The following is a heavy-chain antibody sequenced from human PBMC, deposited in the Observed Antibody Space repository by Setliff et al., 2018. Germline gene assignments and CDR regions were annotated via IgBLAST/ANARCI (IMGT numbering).Heavy chain of an antibody. V-gene: IGHV1-69*13. Sequence: SVKVSCKASGGTFSSYVISWVREAPGQGLEWXGGIXXXXXXXXXXKFXXXVTITADESASTAYMELSSPGSEDTAVYYCAGGQPLVRKYYYYMDVWGKGTTGTVS. CDR2: IXXXXXX. CDR3: AGGQPLVRKYYYYMDV. CDR1: GGTFSSYV. D-gene: IGHD3-10*01. J-gene: IGHJ6*03.